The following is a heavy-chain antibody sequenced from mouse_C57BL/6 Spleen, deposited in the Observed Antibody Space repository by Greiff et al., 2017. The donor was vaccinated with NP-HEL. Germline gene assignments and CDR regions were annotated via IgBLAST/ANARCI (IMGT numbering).Heavy chain of an antibody. J-gene: IGHJ3*01. CDR2: IYPGDGDT. CDR3: EVGIYYDYDGFAY. V-gene: IGHV1-82*01. CDR1: GYAFSSSW. D-gene: IGHD2-4*01. Sequence: VQLQQSGPELVKPGASVKISCKASGYAFSSSWMNWVKQRPGKGLEWIGRIYPGDGDTNYNGKFKGKATLTADKSSSKAYMQLSSLTSEDSAVYFCEVGIYYDYDGFAYWGQGTLVTVSA.